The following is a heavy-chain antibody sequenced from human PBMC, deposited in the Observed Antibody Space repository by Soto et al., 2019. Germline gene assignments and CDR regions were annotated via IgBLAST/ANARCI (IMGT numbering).Heavy chain of an antibody. D-gene: IGHD3-16*01. J-gene: IGHJ4*02. CDR3: AHRGGATVGLYYFDY. CDR1: GFSLRTTGVG. CDR2: IYWHDDK. Sequence: QITLKESGPTLVKPTQTLTLTCTFSGFSLRTTGVGVSWIRQPPGKALEWLALIYWHDDKRYSPSLKSRLSITKDTSKNQVVLTMTDMDPVDTARYYCAHRGGATVGLYYFDYWGPGSLFTVS. V-gene: IGHV2-5*01.